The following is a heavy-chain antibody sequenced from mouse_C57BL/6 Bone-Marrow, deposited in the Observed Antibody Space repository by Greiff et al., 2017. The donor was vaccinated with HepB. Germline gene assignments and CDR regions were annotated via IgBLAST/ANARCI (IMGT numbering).Heavy chain of an antibody. CDR3: ARPKLRYWYFDY. J-gene: IGHJ2*01. V-gene: IGHV5-6*02. CDR2: ISSGGSYT. Sequence: DVKLVESGGDLVKPGGSLKLSCAASGFTFSSYGMSWVRQTPDKRLEWVATISSGGSYTYYPDSVKGRCTISRDNAKNTLYLQMSSLKSEDTAMYYWARPKLRYWYFDYWGQGTTLTVSS. CDR1: GFTFSSYG. D-gene: IGHD1-1*01.